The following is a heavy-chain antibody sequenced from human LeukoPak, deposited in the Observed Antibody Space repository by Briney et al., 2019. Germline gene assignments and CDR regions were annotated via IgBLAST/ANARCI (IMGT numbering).Heavy chain of an antibody. CDR3: ARDRAQGFYYFDY. V-gene: IGHV4-59*01. CDR1: GGSISSYY. Sequence: SETLSPTCTVSGGSISSYYWSWIRQPPGKGLEWIGYIYYSGSTNYNPSLKSRVTISVDTSKNQFSLKLSSVTAADTAVYYCARDRAQGFYYFDYWGQGTLVTVSS. J-gene: IGHJ4*02. CDR2: IYYSGST.